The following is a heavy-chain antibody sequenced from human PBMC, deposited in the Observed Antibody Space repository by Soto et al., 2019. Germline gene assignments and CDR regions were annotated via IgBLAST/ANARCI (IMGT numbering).Heavy chain of an antibody. Sequence: VKVSCKASGGTLSSYTISWVRQAPGQGLEWMGGIIPIFGTANYAQKFQGRVTITADESTSTAYMELSSLRSEDTAVYYCARERTWSTVTTRNFDIWGQGTMVTVSS. J-gene: IGHJ3*02. D-gene: IGHD4-17*01. CDR2: IIPIFGTA. V-gene: IGHV1-69*13. CDR3: ARERTWSTVTTRNFDI. CDR1: GGTLSSYT.